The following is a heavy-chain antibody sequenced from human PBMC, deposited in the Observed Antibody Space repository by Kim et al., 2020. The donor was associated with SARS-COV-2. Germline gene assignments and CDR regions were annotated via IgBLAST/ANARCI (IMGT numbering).Heavy chain of an antibody. J-gene: IGHJ3*02. CDR3: ASPAYCSSTSCYVKAFDI. V-gene: IGHV4-39*01. Sequence: SRVTISVDTSKNQFSLKLSSVTAADTAVYYCASPAYCSSTSCYVKAFDIWGQGTMVTVSS. D-gene: IGHD2-2*01.